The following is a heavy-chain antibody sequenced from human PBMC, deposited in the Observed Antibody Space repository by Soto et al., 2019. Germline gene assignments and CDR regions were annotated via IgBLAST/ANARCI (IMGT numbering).Heavy chain of an antibody. CDR3: ARVRFVSATTVTTGGFFDY. CDR1: GFYISSGVYS. Sequence: LSLTCAFSGFYISSGVYSWSWIRQPPGKGLEWIGYIYHSGSTYYNPSLKSRVTISVDRSKNQFSLRLSSVTAADTAVYYCARVRFVSATTVTTGGFFDYWGQGTLVTVSS. CDR2: IYHSGST. D-gene: IGHD4-17*01. J-gene: IGHJ4*02. V-gene: IGHV4-30-2*01.